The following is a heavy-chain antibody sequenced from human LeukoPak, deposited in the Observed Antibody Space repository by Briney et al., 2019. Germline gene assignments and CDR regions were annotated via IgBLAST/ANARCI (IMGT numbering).Heavy chain of an antibody. CDR1: GGSITSNTGAGSG. Sequence: SETLSLTCTVSGGSITSNTGAGSGWSWIRQTPGKGLEWIGRIYTSGSTNYNPSLKSRVTISVDTSKNQFSLKLSSVTAADTAVYYCARESLITIGLRRIYYYYMDVWGKGTTVTVSS. D-gene: IGHD3-16*01. J-gene: IGHJ6*03. CDR3: ARESLITIGLRRIYYYYMDV. V-gene: IGHV4-61*02. CDR2: IYTSGST.